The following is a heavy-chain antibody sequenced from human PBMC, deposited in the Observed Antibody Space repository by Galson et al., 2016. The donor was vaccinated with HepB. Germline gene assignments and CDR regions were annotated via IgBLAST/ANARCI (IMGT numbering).Heavy chain of an antibody. Sequence: SLRLSCAASGFIVSNDYMIWVRQAPGKGLEWLSVSYADGRTYYAESVRGRFTISRDNSKNSVFLQMNNLRAEDTAVYYCARDPGFRNGMNVWGQGTTVTVSS. CDR2: SYADGRT. J-gene: IGHJ6*02. V-gene: IGHV3-53*01. CDR1: GFIVSNDY. CDR3: ARDPGFRNGMNV.